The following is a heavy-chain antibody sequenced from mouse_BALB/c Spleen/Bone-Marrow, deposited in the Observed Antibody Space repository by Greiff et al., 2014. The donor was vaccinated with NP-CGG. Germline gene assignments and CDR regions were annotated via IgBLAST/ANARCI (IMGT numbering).Heavy chain of an antibody. CDR1: GYIFTSYW. D-gene: IGHD2-5*01. Sequence: VHVKQSGAELVRPGASVKLSCKTSGYIFTSYWIHWVQQRSGQGLEWIARIYPGTGSSYYNEKFKGKATLTADKSSSTAYMRLNSLKSEDSAVYFCARTSNPSMDYWGQGTSVTVSS. V-gene: IGHV1-76*01. CDR3: ARTSNPSMDY. J-gene: IGHJ4*01. CDR2: IYPGTGSS.